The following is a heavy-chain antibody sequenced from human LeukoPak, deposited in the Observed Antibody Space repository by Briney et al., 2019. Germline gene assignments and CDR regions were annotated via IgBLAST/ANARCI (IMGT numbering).Heavy chain of an antibody. J-gene: IGHJ4*02. V-gene: IGHV3-23*01. CDR1: GFTFSGYA. D-gene: IGHD3-22*01. Sequence: GGSLRLSCAASGFTFSGYAMTWVRQAPGKELEWVDSITYNGDFTYYLDSVKGRFTISRDNSKNTLYLQMNNLRGEDTALYYCAKDGLYFDGSAHIYYFDAWGQGALVAVSS. CDR3: AKDGLYFDGSAHIYYFDA. CDR2: ITYNGDFT.